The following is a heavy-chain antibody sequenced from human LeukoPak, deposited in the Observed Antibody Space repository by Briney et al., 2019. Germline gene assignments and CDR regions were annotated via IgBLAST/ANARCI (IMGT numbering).Heavy chain of an antibody. V-gene: IGHV3-66*01. Sequence: GGSLRLSCAASGFTFSSYNMKWVRQAPGKGLEWVSVTYSGGSTYYADSVKGRFTISRDNSKNTLYLQMNSLRAEDTAVYYCARGIEVGSGYMDVWGKGTTVTISS. CDR1: GFTFSSYN. CDR3: ARGIEVGSGYMDV. CDR2: TYSGGST. J-gene: IGHJ6*03. D-gene: IGHD3-22*01.